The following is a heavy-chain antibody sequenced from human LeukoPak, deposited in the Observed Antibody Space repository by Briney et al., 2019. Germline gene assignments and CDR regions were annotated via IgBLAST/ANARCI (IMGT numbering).Heavy chain of an antibody. CDR2: ISSSSSYI. CDR1: GFTVSRNY. V-gene: IGHV3-21*01. D-gene: IGHD6-6*01. J-gene: IGHJ4*02. CDR3: ARDPHDLEYSSSSGY. Sequence: PGGSLRLSCAASGFTVSRNYMSWVRQAPGKGLEWVSSISSSSSYIYYADSVKGRFTISRDNAKNSLYLQMNSLRAEDTAVYYCARDPHDLEYSSSSGYWGQGTLVTVSS.